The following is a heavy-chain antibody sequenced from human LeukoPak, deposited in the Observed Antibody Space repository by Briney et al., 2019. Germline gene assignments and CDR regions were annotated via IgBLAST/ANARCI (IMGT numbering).Heavy chain of an antibody. D-gene: IGHD6-19*01. CDR2: IYYSGST. J-gene: IGHJ4*02. V-gene: IGHV4-39*07. CDR3: ARGSSGWYYFDY. CDR1: GGSISSSSYY. Sequence: SETLSLTCTVSGGSISSSSYYWGWIRQPPGKGLEWIGSIYYSGSTYYNPSLKSRVTISVDTSKNQFSLKLSSVTAADTAVYYCARGSSGWYYFDYWGQGTLVTVSS.